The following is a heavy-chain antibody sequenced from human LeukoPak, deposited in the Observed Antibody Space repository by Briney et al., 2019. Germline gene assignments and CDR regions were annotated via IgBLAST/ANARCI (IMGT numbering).Heavy chain of an antibody. J-gene: IGHJ1*01. Sequence: GGSLRLSCTVSGFTLSSYEMTWFRQAPGKGLEWVSSIGYGGSDTHYADSVKGRFTVSRDNSKNSLYLQMNSLRAEDTGVYYCAKDDAWGRFYHWGQGTLVTVSS. D-gene: IGHD3-16*01. CDR2: IGYGGSDT. CDR3: AKDDAWGRFYH. CDR1: GFTLSSYE. V-gene: IGHV3-23*01.